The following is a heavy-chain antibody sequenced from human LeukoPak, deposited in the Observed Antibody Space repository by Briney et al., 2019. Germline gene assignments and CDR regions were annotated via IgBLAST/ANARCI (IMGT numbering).Heavy chain of an antibody. J-gene: IGHJ4*02. V-gene: IGHV1-2*02. CDR2: INPNSGGT. CDR1: GYTFTGYY. Sequence: GASVKVSCKASGYTFTGYYMHWVRQAPGQGLEWMGWINPNSGGTNYAQKFQGRVTMTRDTSISTAYMELSRLRSDDTAVYYCARGSLGSSRYSPAGPGDYWGQGTLVTVSS. D-gene: IGHD6-13*01. CDR3: ARGSLGSSRYSPAGPGDY.